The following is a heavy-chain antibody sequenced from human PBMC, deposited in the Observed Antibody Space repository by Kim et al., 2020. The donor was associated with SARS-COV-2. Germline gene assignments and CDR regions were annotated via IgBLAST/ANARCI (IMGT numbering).Heavy chain of an antibody. D-gene: IGHD1-20*01. J-gene: IGHJ4*01. CDR1: GGSMTSSSYY. CDR2: LYFSGNT. CDR3: ASAITDDSADDLSVNF. V-gene: IGHV4-39*02. Sequence: SETLSLTCSVFGGSMTSSSYYWGWIRQSPGRGLQWIGTLYFSGNTYYNPSLKSRVSISANPRNNYFSLTLTSVTATDTSLYFCASAITDDSADDLSVNF.